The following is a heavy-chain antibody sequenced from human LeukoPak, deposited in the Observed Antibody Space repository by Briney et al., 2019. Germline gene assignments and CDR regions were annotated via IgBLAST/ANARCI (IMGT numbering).Heavy chain of an antibody. V-gene: IGHV1-8*01. CDR1: GYTFTSYD. D-gene: IGHD3-10*01. J-gene: IGHJ5*02. CDR3: ARGRGLLWFGELLRGNWFDP. Sequence: ASVKVSCKASGYTFTSYDINWVRQATGQGLEWMGWMNPNSGNTGYAQKFQGRVTMTRNTSISTAYMELSSLRAGDTAVYYCARGRGLLWFGELLRGNWFDPWGQGTLVTVSS. CDR2: MNPNSGNT.